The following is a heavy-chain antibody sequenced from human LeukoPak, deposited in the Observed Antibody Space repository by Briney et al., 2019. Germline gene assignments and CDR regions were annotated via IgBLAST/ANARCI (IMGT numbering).Heavy chain of an antibody. CDR3: ARGTGTTGKRSSTSHIDY. D-gene: IGHD2-2*01. CDR2: INPNSGGT. Sequence: GASVKVSCKASGYTFTGYYMHWVRQAPGQGLEWMGWINPNSGGTNYAQKFQGRVTMTRDTSISTAYMELNRLRSDDTAVYYCARGTGTTGKRSSTSHIDYWGQGTLVTVSS. V-gene: IGHV1-2*02. J-gene: IGHJ4*02. CDR1: GYTFTGYY.